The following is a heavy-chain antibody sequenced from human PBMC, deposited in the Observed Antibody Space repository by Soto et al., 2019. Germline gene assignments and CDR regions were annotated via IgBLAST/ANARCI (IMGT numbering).Heavy chain of an antibody. D-gene: IGHD3-22*01. V-gene: IGHV3-7*04. J-gene: IGHJ3*02. CDR1: GFTFSDYY. CDR2: IKPDGSEK. CDR3: ARGDYYDSSGPFSDAFDI. Sequence: GGSLRLSCAASGFTFSDYYMSWVRQAPGKGLEWVANIKPDGSEKYYVDSVKGRFTMSRDNAKNSLYLQMNSLRAEDTAVYYCARGDYYDSSGPFSDAFDIWGQGTMVTVSS.